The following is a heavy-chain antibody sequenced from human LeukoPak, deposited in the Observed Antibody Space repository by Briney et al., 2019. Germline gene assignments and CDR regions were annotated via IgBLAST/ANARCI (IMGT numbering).Heavy chain of an antibody. Sequence: NPSETLSLTCNVSGGSLTTHYWSWVRQSPDKGLEWIGQVYHTGSTHYNPSLRSRFTISVDTSKNKLFLTLTSVTAADTAVYYCAREGRWGMKYYFDSWGPGTRVIVSS. D-gene: IGHD4-23*01. CDR1: GGSLTTHY. J-gene: IGHJ4*02. CDR2: VYHTGST. CDR3: AREGRWGMKYYFDS. V-gene: IGHV4-59*11.